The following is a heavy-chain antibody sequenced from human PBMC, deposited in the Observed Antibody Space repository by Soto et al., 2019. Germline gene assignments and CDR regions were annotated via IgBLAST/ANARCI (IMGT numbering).Heavy chain of an antibody. CDR2: IYYSGST. D-gene: IGHD6-13*01. CDR3: AREDVRYSSTTLFEP. CDR1: GVSIISGVYY. Sequence: SEPISLPSTVSGVSIISGVYYLSWIRQHPGKGLEWIGYIYYSGSTYYNPSLKSRVTISVDTSKNQFSLKLSSVTAADTAVYYCAREDVRYSSTTLFEPWGQGTLVTVSS. V-gene: IGHV4-31*03. J-gene: IGHJ5*02.